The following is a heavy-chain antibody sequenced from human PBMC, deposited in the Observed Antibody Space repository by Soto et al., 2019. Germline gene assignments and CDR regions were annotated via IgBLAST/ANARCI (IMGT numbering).Heavy chain of an antibody. D-gene: IGHD2-15*01. CDR3: SRRDRSGGSYYSDY. Sequence: GGSLRLSCAVSGFSFSSYWMSWVRQAPGKGLEWVANIKQDGSEEYYVDSVRGRFTISRDDSKNSAYLQMNSLKTEDTVVYYCSRRDRSGGSYYSDYWGQGTLVTVSS. CDR1: GFSFSSYW. CDR2: IKQDGSEE. V-gene: IGHV3-7*03. J-gene: IGHJ4*02.